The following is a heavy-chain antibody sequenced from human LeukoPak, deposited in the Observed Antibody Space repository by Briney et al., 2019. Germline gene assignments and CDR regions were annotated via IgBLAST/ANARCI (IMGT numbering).Heavy chain of an antibody. CDR2: IYYSGST. CDR1: GGSMSSYY. V-gene: IGHV4-59*08. Sequence: SETLSLTCTVSGGSMSSYYWSWIRQPPGKGLEWIGYIYYSGSTKYNPSLKSRVTISVDTSKHQFSLKLSSVTAADTAVYYCARGARAGYNLEPFDYWGQGTLVTVSS. D-gene: IGHD5-24*01. CDR3: ARGARAGYNLEPFDY. J-gene: IGHJ4*02.